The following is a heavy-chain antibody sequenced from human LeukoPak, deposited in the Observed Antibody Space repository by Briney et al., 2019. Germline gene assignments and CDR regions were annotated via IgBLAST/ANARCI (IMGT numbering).Heavy chain of an antibody. Sequence: SETLSLTCTVSGGSISSSSHYWGWIRQPPGKGLEWIGGVYYMGSTYDNPSLKSRVTISVDTSKNHFSLKLSSVTAADTDVYYCARQYCSGGSCYLDYWGQGTLVSVSS. D-gene: IGHD2-15*01. CDR3: ARQYCSGGSCYLDY. J-gene: IGHJ4*02. V-gene: IGHV4-39*01. CDR2: VYYMGST. CDR1: GGSISSSSHY.